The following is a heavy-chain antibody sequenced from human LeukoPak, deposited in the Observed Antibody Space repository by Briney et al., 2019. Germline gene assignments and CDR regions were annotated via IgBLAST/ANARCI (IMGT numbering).Heavy chain of an antibody. Sequence: PSETLSLTCTVSGGSISSYYWSWIRQPPGKGLEWIGYIYYSGSTNYNPSLKSRVTMSVDTSKNQFSLKLSSVTAADTAVYYCAGGGYSSSWYGDFDYWGQGTLVTVSS. J-gene: IGHJ4*02. CDR3: AGGGYSSSWYGDFDY. V-gene: IGHV4-59*01. D-gene: IGHD6-13*01. CDR1: GGSISSYY. CDR2: IYYSGST.